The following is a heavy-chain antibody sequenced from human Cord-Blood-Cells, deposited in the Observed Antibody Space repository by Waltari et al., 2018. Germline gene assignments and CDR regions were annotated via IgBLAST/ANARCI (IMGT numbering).Heavy chain of an antibody. CDR2: INHSGRT. J-gene: IGHJ5*02. Sequence: QVQLQQWGAGLLKPSETLSLTCAVHGGSFSGYYWSWIRQPPGKGLEWIGEINHSGRTNYNPSLKSRVTISVDTSKNQFSLKLSSVTAADTAVYYCAREGSMVRGVITWFDPWGQGTLVTVSS. CDR1: GGSFSGYY. CDR3: AREGSMVRGVITWFDP. D-gene: IGHD3-10*01. V-gene: IGHV4-34*01.